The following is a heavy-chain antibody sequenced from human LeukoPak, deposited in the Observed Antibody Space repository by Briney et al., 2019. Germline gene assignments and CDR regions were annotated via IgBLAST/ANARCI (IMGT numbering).Heavy chain of an antibody. CDR1: GFTFSSYW. D-gene: IGHD6-13*01. CDR3: ARTLRSSWLQGWFDP. J-gene: IGHJ5*02. Sequence: GGSLRLSCAASGFTFSSYWMSWVRQAPGKGLEWVANIKQDGSERYYVDSVKGRFTISRDNAKNSLYLQMSSLRAEDTAVYYCARTLRSSWLQGWFDPWGQGTLVTVSS. CDR2: IKQDGSER. V-gene: IGHV3-7*01.